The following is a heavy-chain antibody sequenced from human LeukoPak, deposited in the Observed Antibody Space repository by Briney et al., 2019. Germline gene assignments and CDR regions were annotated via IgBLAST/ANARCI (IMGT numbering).Heavy chain of an antibody. CDR1: SGSISSSSYY. J-gene: IGHJ4*02. CDR2: IYYSGST. V-gene: IGHV4-39*01. CDR3: ARHKLGTVAGFYFDY. Sequence: SETLSLTCTVSSGSISSSSYYWGWLRQPPGKGREWLGSIYYSGSTYYNPSLKSRVTISVDTSKNQFSLKLSSVTAAETAVYYCARHKLGTVAGFYFDYWGQGTLVTVSS. D-gene: IGHD6-19*01.